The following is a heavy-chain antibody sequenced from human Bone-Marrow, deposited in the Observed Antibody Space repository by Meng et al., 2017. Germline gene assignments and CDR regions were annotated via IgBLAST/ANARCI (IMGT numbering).Heavy chain of an antibody. CDR1: GFTFNDYY. CDR3: ARGTEYGAYNWFNP. J-gene: IGHJ5*02. Sequence: VQLVESGGGVVKPGGSLRLSCAASGFTFNDYYMSWIRQAPGKGLEWVSYISRSESAIYYADSVKGRFTISRDNAKNSLFLQMNSLRAEDTAVYYCARGTEYGAYNWFNPWGQGTLVTVSS. D-gene: IGHD4-17*01. V-gene: IGHV3-11*01. CDR2: ISRSESAI.